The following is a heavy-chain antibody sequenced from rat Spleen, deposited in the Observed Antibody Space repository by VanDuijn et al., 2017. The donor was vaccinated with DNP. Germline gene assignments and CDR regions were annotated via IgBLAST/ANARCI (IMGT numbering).Heavy chain of an antibody. CDR1: GFTFNNYW. CDR3: TRDSSYCYAMDA. V-gene: IGHV5-31*01. J-gene: IGHJ4*01. CDR2: ITSSGGST. D-gene: IGHD1-2*01. Sequence: EVQLVESGGGLVQPGRSMRLSCVASGFTFNNYWMTWIRQVPGKGLEWVASITSSGGSTYYPDSVKGRFTISRDNAKSTLYLQMNSLRSEDTATYYCTRDSSYCYAMDAWGQGTSVTVSS.